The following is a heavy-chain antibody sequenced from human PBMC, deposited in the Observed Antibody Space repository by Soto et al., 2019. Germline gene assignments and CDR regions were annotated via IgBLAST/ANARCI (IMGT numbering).Heavy chain of an antibody. V-gene: IGHV1-46*01. CDR1: GYTFTSYY. CDR2: INPSGGST. J-gene: IGHJ5*02. CDR3: ARDDCSGGSCYSSWFDP. Sequence: ASVKVSCKASGYTFTSYYMHWVRQAPGQGLEWMGIINPSGGSTSYAQKFQGRVTMTRDTSTSTVYMELSSLRSEDTAVYYCARDDCSGGSCYSSWFDPWGQGTLVTVS. D-gene: IGHD2-15*01.